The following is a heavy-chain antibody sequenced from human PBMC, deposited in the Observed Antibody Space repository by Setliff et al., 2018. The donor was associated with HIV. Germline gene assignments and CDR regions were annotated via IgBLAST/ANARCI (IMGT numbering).Heavy chain of an antibody. CDR1: GGSISNSNYF. J-gene: IGHJ4*02. Sequence: SETLSLTCTVSGGSISNSNYFWDWIRQPPGKGLEWIGSAGSADYGGNAYYNPSLKSRVTMSVDTSKNQFSLKLSSVTAADTAVFYCASLVRGEEEGYFDYWGQGTLVTVSS. CDR3: ASLVRGEEEGYFDY. D-gene: IGHD3-16*01. V-gene: IGHV4-39*07. CDR2: AGSADYGGNA.